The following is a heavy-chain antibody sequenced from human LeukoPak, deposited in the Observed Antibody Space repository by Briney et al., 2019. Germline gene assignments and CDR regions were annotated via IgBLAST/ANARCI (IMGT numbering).Heavy chain of an antibody. J-gene: IGHJ4*02. CDR1: GGSISSSSYH. Sequence: SGTLSLTCTVSGGSISSSSYHWGWIRQPPGKGLEWIGSIYYSGSTYYNPSLKSRVTISVDTSKNQFSLKLSSVTAADTAVYYCYGITTFGVVIIRYYWGQGTLVTVSS. CDR2: IYYSGST. D-gene: IGHD3-3*01. V-gene: IGHV4-39*01. CDR3: YGITTFGVVIIRYY.